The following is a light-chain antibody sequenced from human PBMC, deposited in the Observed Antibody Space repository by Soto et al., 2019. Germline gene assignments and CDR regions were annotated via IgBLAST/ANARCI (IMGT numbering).Light chain of an antibody. J-gene: IGKJ4*01. V-gene: IGKV3-11*01. CDR1: QSVSSY. Sequence: EIVLTQSPATLSLSPGERATLSCRASQSVSSYLAWYQQKPGQAPRLLIYDASNRATGIPARFSGSGSGTDFTLTISSLEPEDFAVYYFQQRSNWPPTFGGGIKVEIK. CDR2: DAS. CDR3: QQRSNWPPT.